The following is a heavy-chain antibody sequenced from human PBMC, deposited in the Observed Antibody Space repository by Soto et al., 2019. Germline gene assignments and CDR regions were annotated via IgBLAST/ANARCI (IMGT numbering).Heavy chain of an antibody. CDR1: GDSISGSFW. V-gene: IGHV4-4*02. CDR3: ARYDFGTFDY. D-gene: IGHD4-17*01. Sequence: SETLSLTCAVSGDSISGSFWWSWVRQPPGKGLEWIGEIYHTESTVYNPSLKSRVTISVDKSKNQFSLNLDSVTAADTAVYYCARYDFGTFDYWGRGILVTVSS. J-gene: IGHJ4*02. CDR2: IYHTEST.